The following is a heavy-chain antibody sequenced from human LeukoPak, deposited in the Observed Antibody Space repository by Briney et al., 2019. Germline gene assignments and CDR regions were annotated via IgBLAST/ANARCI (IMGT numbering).Heavy chain of an antibody. Sequence: GASVKVSCKASGYTFTSYYMHWVRQAPGQGLEWMGIINPSGGSTSYAQKFQGRVTMTRDTSTSTVYMELSSLRSEDTAEYYCAREGGVRYFDWLPTNFDYWGQGTLVTVSS. CDR2: INPSGGST. D-gene: IGHD3-9*01. V-gene: IGHV1-46*01. CDR3: AREGGVRYFDWLPTNFDY. CDR1: GYTFTSYY. J-gene: IGHJ4*02.